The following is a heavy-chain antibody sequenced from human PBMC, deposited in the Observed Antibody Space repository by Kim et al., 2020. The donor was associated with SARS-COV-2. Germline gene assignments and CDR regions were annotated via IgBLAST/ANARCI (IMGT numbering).Heavy chain of an antibody. CDR3: ARQVVRGWFDP. J-gene: IGHJ5*02. Sequence: ANYAQKFQGRVTITADESTSTAYMELSSLRSEDTAVYYCARQVVRGWFDPWGQGTLVTVSS. V-gene: IGHV1-69*01. CDR2: A. D-gene: IGHD1-26*01.